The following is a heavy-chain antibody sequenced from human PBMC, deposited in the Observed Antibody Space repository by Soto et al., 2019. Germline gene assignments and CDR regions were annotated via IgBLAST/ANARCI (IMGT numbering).Heavy chain of an antibody. CDR3: AKQGSTVTTSEVRHYFDY. Sequence: QVQLVESGGGVVQPGRSLRLSCAASGFTFSSYGMHWVRQAPGKGLEWVAVISYDGSNKYYADSVKGRFTISRDNSKNTLYLQMNSLRAEDTAVYYCAKQGSTVTTSEVRHYFDYWGQGTLVTVSS. V-gene: IGHV3-30*18. CDR1: GFTFSSYG. CDR2: ISYDGSNK. D-gene: IGHD4-17*01. J-gene: IGHJ4*02.